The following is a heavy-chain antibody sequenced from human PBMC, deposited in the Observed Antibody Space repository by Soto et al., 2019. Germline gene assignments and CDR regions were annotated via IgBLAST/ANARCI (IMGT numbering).Heavy chain of an antibody. CDR2: IKSKTDGGTT. D-gene: IGHD2-2*01. CDR3: TTEGYCSSTSCLDHYYYGMDV. V-gene: IGHV3-15*01. CDR1: GFTFSNAW. J-gene: IGHJ6*02. Sequence: GGSLRLSCAASGFTFSNAWVSWVRQAPGKGLEWVGRIKSKTDGGTTDYAAPVKGRFTISRDDSKNTLYLQMNSLKTEDTAVYYCTTEGYCSSTSCLDHYYYGMDVWGQGTTVTVSS.